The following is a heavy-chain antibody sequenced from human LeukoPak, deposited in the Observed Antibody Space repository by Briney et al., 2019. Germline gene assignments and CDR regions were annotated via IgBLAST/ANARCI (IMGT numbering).Heavy chain of an antibody. V-gene: IGHV3-7*01. D-gene: IGHD2/OR15-2a*01. CDR2: IKQDGSEK. CDR3: ARGPTRANSTDY. Sequence: GGSLRLSCAASRFTFSSYWMSWVRQAPGKGLEWVANIKQDGSEKYYVDSVKGRFTISRDNAKNSLYLQMNSLRAEDTAVYYCARGPTRANSTDYWGQGALVTVSP. CDR1: RFTFSSYW. J-gene: IGHJ4*02.